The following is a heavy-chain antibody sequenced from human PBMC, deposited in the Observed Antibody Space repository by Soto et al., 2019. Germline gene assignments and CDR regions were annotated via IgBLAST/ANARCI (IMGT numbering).Heavy chain of an antibody. Sequence: QVQLQESAPGLVKSSETLSLTCTVSGGFISGYYWSWIRQPPGKGLEWNGYSSYSGSTHHNPSLNSRVTISLDTSKNLVFLKLSSVTATDTARSYCARSGGPGAFDIWGQGTMVTFSS. D-gene: IGHD1-26*01. CDR2: SSYSGST. J-gene: IGHJ3*02. V-gene: IGHV4-59*01. CDR3: ARSGGPGAFDI. CDR1: GGFISGYY.